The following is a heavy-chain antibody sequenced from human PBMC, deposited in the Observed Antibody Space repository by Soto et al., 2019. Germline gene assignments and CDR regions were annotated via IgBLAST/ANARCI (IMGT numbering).Heavy chain of an antibody. CDR3: ARLRGLVDY. CDR1: GGSISSSNFY. V-gene: IGHV4-39*02. CDR2: VYYSGNT. D-gene: IGHD3-9*01. J-gene: IGHJ4*02. Sequence: QLQLQESGPGLVKPSETLSLTCTVSGGSISSSNFYWGWIRQPPGKGLEWIGNVYYSGNTYFNPSRKSRVTISVDTSKNHFSLKLSSVTAADTAVYYCARLRGLVDYWGQGTLVTVSS.